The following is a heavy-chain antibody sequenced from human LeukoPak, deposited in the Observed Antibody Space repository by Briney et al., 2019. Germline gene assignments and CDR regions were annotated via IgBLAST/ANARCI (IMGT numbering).Heavy chain of an antibody. CDR3: ARYSSAWHHLFDY. CDR1: GFTFSSYT. V-gene: IGHV3-21*01. CDR2: ISGSGSYK. D-gene: IGHD6-19*01. J-gene: IGHJ4*02. Sequence: GRSLRLSCAASGFTFSSYTMNWVRQAPGKGLEWVSSISGSGSYKFYADSVKGRFTVSRDNANNSLYLQMNSLRAEDTSVYYCARYSSAWHHLFDYWGQGALVTVSS.